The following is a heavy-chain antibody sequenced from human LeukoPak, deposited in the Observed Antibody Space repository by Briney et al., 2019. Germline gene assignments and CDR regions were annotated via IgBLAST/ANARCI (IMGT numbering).Heavy chain of an antibody. CDR2: ISWNSGSI. J-gene: IGHJ3*02. CDR3: AKENYYDSSGYAFDI. D-gene: IGHD3-22*01. CDR1: GFTFDDYA. Sequence: PGGSLRLSCAASGFTFDDYAMHWVRQAPGKGLEWVSGISWNSGSIGYADSVKGRFTISRDNAKNSLYLQMNSLRAEDTALYYCAKENYYDSSGYAFDIWGQGTMVTVSS. V-gene: IGHV3-9*01.